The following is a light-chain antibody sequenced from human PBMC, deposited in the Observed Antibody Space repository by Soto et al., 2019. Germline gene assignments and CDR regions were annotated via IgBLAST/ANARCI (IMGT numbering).Light chain of an antibody. CDR3: QQRSTWPFT. V-gene: IGKV3-15*01. CDR2: GAS. Sequence: EIVMTQSPATLSVSPGGRATLSCRASQSISDTLAWYQQKPGQAPRLLIYGASTRAPGFPARFSGSASGTDFTLTISSLEPEDFAVYYCQQRSTWPFTFGPGTKVDIK. CDR1: QSISDT. J-gene: IGKJ3*01.